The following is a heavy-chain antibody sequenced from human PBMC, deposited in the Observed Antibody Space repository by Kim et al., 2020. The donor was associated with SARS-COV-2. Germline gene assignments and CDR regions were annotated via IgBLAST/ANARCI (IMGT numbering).Heavy chain of an antibody. Sequence: TYAQGFTGRFVFSLDTSVSTAYLQISSLKAEDTAVYYCVGAVAGNWYFDLWGRGTLVTVSS. J-gene: IGHJ2*01. CDR3: VGAVAGNWYFDL. D-gene: IGHD6-19*01. V-gene: IGHV7-4-1*02.